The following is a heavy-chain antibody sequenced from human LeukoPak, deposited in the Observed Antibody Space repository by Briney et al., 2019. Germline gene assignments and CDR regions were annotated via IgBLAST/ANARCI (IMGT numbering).Heavy chain of an antibody. D-gene: IGHD2-2*02. V-gene: IGHV3-23*01. Sequence: PGGSLRLSCAASGFTFSSYAMSWVRQAPGKGLEWVSAISGSGGSTYYADSVKGRFTISRDNSKNTLYLQMNSLRAEDTAVYYCAKDILKDCSSTSCYRAPSYYYGMDVWGQGTTVTVSS. CDR1: GFTFSSYA. CDR2: ISGSGGST. J-gene: IGHJ6*02. CDR3: AKDILKDCSSTSCYRAPSYYYGMDV.